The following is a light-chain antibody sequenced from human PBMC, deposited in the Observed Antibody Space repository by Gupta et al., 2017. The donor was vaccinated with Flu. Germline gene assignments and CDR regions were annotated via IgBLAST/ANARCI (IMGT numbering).Light chain of an antibody. CDR1: QSLVYSDGNTV. V-gene: IGKV2-30*01. CDR3: MQGAHWPWA. J-gene: IGKJ1*01. Sequence: VTLGQTASISCRSSQSLVYSDGNTVLYWLQQRPGQAPRRLIYLVSHRYSGVPDRISGSGSGTEFTLKISRVEAEDVGIYCFMQGAHWPWAFGQGTKVEI. CDR2: LVS.